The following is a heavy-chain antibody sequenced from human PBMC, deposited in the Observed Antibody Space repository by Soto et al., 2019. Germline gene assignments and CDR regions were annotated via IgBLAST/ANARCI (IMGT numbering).Heavy chain of an antibody. CDR3: ARAPGRDSPIDY. CDR1: GFTLSDYG. V-gene: IGHV3-33*01. Sequence: QVQLVESGGGVVQPGRSLRLSCTASGFTLSDYGMHWVRQAPGKGLEWVAVIWHDGGEKYYADSVTGRFTISRDNSKNTVHLQSDSLGTEDTALYYCARAPGRDSPIDYWGQGTLVTVSS. D-gene: IGHD3-22*01. CDR2: IWHDGGEK. J-gene: IGHJ4*02.